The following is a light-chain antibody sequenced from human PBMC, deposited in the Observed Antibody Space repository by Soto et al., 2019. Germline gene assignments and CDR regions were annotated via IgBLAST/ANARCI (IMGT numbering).Light chain of an antibody. CDR2: GSS. CDR3: QQYDSTPLT. V-gene: IGKV3-20*01. CDR1: QSVSTC. J-gene: IGKJ1*01. Sequence: EIVLTQSPGTLSLSPGERATLSCRASQSVSTCLAWYQQKPGQAPRLLIYGSSSRATAIPDRFSGSGSGTDFTLTISRLEPEDFAVYYCQQYDSTPLTFGQGTKVEIK.